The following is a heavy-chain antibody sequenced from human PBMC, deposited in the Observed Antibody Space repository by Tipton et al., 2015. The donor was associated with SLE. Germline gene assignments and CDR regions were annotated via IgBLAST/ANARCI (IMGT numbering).Heavy chain of an antibody. CDR3: ARGRGGLGAFDI. V-gene: IGHV4-31*03. CDR1: GGSISSGGYY. CDR2: IYYSGST. J-gene: IGHJ3*02. Sequence: LGLSCTVSGGSISSGGYYWSWIRQHPGKGLEWIGYIYYSGSTYYNPSLKSRVTISVDTSKNQFSLKLSSVTAADTAVYYCARGRGGLGAFDIWGQGTMVTVSS. D-gene: IGHD3-16*01.